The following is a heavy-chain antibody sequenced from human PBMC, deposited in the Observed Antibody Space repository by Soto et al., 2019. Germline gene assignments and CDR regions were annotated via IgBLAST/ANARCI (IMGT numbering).Heavy chain of an antibody. Sequence: SLRLSCAASGFTFSSYAMHWVRQAPGKGLEWVAVISYDGSNKYYADSVKGRFTISRDNSKNTLYLQMNSLRAEDTAVYYCARVSRGGVAGWADYFDYWGQGTLVTVSS. V-gene: IGHV3-30-3*01. J-gene: IGHJ4*02. CDR1: GFTFSSYA. CDR3: ARVSRGGVAGWADYFDY. CDR2: ISYDGSNK. D-gene: IGHD6-19*01.